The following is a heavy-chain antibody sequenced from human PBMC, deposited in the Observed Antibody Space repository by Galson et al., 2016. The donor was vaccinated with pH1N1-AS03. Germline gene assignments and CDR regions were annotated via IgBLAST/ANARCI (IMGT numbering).Heavy chain of an antibody. Sequence: SETLSLTCTVSGGSINSYYWTWIRQPPGKGLEWIGQIYYTGDIIYTPSLRSRVTISVDPSKNQSSLNLNSVTAADTAVYYCARGSYSSGWYRGRNAFDIWGQGTMVTVSS. CDR2: IYYTGDI. J-gene: IGHJ3*02. CDR1: GGSINSYY. V-gene: IGHV4-59*12. D-gene: IGHD6-19*01. CDR3: ARGSYSSGWYRGRNAFDI.